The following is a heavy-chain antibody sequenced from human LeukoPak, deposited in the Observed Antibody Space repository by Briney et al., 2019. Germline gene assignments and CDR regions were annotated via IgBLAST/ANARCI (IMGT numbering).Heavy chain of an antibody. CDR1: GYSFTVYY. V-gene: IGHV1-2*02. Sequence: ASVKVPCHASGYSFTVYYIHWVRHAPAPGLEWPGWTNPNSGDPNYAEKFQGGVTMTMDTCIRTVCLNLPSLSSDDKAMYYCARVHGRTVRYDGFDIWGQGTVVPVSS. CDR3: ARVHGRTVRYDGFDI. D-gene: IGHD2-15*01. J-gene: IGHJ3*02. CDR2: TNPNSGDP.